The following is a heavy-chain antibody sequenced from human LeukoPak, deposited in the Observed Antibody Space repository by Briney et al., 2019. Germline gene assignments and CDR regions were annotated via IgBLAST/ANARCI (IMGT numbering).Heavy chain of an antibody. Sequence: GASVKVSCKASGYTFTGYYMHWVRQAPGQGLEWMGWINPNSGGTNYAQKFQGRVAMTRDTSISTAYMELSRLRSDDTAVYYCARGSEMEWNTERGFDYRGQGTLVTVSS. V-gene: IGHV1-2*02. J-gene: IGHJ4*02. CDR1: GYTFTGYY. CDR2: INPNSGGT. D-gene: IGHD3-3*01. CDR3: ARGSEMEWNTERGFDY.